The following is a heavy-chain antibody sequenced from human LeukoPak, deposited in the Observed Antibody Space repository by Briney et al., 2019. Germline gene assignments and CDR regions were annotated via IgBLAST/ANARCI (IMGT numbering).Heavy chain of an antibody. CDR1: GGSINSYY. CDR2: IYYSGST. J-gene: IGHJ6*02. V-gene: IGHV4-59*01. D-gene: IGHD3-16*02. Sequence: SETLSLTCTVSGGSINSYYWNWIRQPPGKGLEWIGYIYYSGSTDYNPSLKSRVTISVDTSKNQFSLKLSSVTVADTAVYYCAYRPYYYYGMDVWGQGTTVTVSS. CDR3: AYRPYYYYGMDV.